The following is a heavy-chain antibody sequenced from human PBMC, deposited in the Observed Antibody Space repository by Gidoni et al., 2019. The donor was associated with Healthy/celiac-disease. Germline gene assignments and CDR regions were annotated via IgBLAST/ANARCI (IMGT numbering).Heavy chain of an antibody. CDR3: ASQPQAFSCGGGCSNLGGDY. Sequence: GQGLEWMGRIDPSDSYTNYSPGFQGHVTISADKSISTAYLQWSSLKASDTAMYYCASQPQAFSCGGGCSNLGGDYWGQGTLVTVSS. J-gene: IGHJ4*02. D-gene: IGHD2-21*02. CDR2: IDPSDSYT. V-gene: IGHV5-10-1*01.